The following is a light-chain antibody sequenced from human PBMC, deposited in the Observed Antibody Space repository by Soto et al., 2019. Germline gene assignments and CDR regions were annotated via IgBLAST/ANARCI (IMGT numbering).Light chain of an antibody. CDR1: QSITSY. J-gene: IGKJ4*01. V-gene: IGKV1-39*01. CDR3: QQSYSPRLA. CDR2: AAS. Sequence: DIEMIQSPPSLSASVGDRITITCRASQSITSYLNWFQQKPGKAPNLLIFAASNLQSGVPSRFSGSGSGTDFTLTINSLQPEDSATYDCQQSYSPRLAFGGGTKVEV.